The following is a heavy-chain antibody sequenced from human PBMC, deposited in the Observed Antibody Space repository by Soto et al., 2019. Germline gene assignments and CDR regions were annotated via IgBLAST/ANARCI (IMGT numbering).Heavy chain of an antibody. CDR1: GFTVSSKY. Sequence: EVQLVETGGGLIQPGGSLILSCAASGFTVSSKYMSWLRQAPGKGLDWVSIIYSDGNTYYADSVKGRFTISRDNPKNTLNLQRNSLRAEDTAVYFCARGRGNCVVTTCYLPFDSWGQGTLVTVSS. J-gene: IGHJ4*02. CDR2: IYSDGNT. V-gene: IGHV3-53*02. D-gene: IGHD2-2*01. CDR3: ARGRGNCVVTTCYLPFDS.